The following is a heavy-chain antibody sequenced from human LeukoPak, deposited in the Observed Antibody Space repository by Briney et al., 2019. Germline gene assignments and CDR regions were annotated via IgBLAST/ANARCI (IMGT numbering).Heavy chain of an antibody. V-gene: IGHV4-39*01. CDR2: ISYSGST. CDR3: ARQRGYSYGPFDY. J-gene: IGHJ4*02. Sequence: SETLSLTSTVSGGSISSSSHYWGWIRQPPGKGLELIGSISYSGSTYYNPSLKSRVTISVDTSKNQFSLRLSSVTAADTAVYYCARQRGYSYGPFDYWGQGTLVTVSS. D-gene: IGHD5-18*01. CDR1: GGSISSSSHY.